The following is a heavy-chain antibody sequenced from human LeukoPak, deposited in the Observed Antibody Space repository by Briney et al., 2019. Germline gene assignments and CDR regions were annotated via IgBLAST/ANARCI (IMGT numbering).Heavy chain of an antibody. CDR3: ARGGAYYYDSSGYTATDY. J-gene: IGHJ4*02. CDR1: GYTFTSYG. D-gene: IGHD3-22*01. V-gene: IGHV1-18*01. Sequence: ASVTVSCKASGYTFTSYGISWVRQAPGQGLEWMGWISAYNGNTNYAQKLQGRVTMTTDTSTSTAYMELRSLRSDDTAVYYCARGGAYYYDSSGYTATDYWGQGTLVTVSS. CDR2: ISAYNGNT.